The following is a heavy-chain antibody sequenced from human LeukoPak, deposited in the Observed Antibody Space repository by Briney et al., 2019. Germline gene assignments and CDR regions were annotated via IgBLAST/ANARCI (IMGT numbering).Heavy chain of an antibody. Sequence: GASVKVSCKTSGGTFSSYAISWVRQAPGQGLEWMGGIIAITGTGNYAQRFQDRVTIIADKSTSTAYMELRCLTSEDTAVYYCAREYYYGSGSYYQGGDAFDLWGQGTLVTVSS. CDR1: GGTFSSYA. D-gene: IGHD3-10*01. V-gene: IGHV1-69*06. CDR3: AREYYYGSGSYYQGGDAFDL. CDR2: IIAITGTG. J-gene: IGHJ3*01.